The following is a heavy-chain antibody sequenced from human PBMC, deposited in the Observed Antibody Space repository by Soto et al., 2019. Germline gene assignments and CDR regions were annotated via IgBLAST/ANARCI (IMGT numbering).Heavy chain of an antibody. CDR1: GYTFTSYA. D-gene: IGHD1-26*01. CDR3: ARGVLSVGATSYYYYGLEV. V-gene: IGHV1-3*01. J-gene: IGHJ6*02. CDR2: IIAGNGST. Sequence: ASVKVSCKASGYTFTSYAMHWVRQAPGQMLEGMGWIIAGNGSTKYSQKFQGRVTITTDTSASTAYMELSSLSSEDTAVYYCARGVLSVGATSYYYYGLEVWGQGTTVTVSS.